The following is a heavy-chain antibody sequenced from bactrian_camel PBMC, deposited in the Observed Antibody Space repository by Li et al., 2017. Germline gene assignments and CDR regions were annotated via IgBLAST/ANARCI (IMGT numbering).Heavy chain of an antibody. J-gene: IGHJ4*01. D-gene: IGHD1*01. Sequence: HVQLVESGGGSVQAGGSLRLSCVAYGYTFRTMAWFRQAPGKEREGVAAINSVTTTYADSVQGRFTISEDTAKNTLYLQMNSLQAEDTAMYYCAAKPYGGAWTTTWYQPQGYNYWGEGTQVTVS. CDR1: GYTFRT. CDR2: INSVTT. V-gene: IGHV3S53*01. CDR3: AAKPYGGAWTTTWYQPQGYNY.